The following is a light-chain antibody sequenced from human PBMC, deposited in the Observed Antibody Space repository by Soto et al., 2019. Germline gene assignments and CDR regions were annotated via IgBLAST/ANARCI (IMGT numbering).Light chain of an antibody. CDR1: QSIRSW. V-gene: IGKV1-5*03. CDR3: QQYSHLIT. CDR2: KAS. Sequence: DIQMTQSPSTLSASVGDGVTITCRASQSIRSWLAWYQQKPGKAPRLLIYKASSLESGVPSRFSGSGSGTDFTFTISILQPEDIATYYCQQYSHLITFGQGTRLE. J-gene: IGKJ5*01.